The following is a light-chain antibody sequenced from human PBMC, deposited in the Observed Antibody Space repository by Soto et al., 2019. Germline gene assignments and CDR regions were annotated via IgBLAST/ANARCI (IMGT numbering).Light chain of an antibody. Sequence: DIQMTQSPSTLSASVGDRVTITCRASQSISSWLAWYQQKPGKAPKVLIYKASNLESGVPSRFSGSGSGTESTLTISSLQPDDFATYYCQQYDSYWTFGQGTKVEIK. CDR3: QQYDSYWT. CDR1: QSISSW. V-gene: IGKV1-5*03. CDR2: KAS. J-gene: IGKJ1*01.